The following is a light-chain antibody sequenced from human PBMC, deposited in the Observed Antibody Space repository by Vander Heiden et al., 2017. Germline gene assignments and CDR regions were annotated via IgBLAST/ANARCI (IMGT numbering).Light chain of an antibody. CDR1: QSLLHSKGDNY. J-gene: IGKJ1*01. Sequence: DIVMTQSPLSLPVTTGEPASISCSSSQSLLHSKGDNYLDWYRKKPGQSPRLLVYLGSNRASGVPDRFSGRGSGTEFTLKISRVEAEDVGVYYCMQSLQTTWTFGQGTKVEVK. V-gene: IGKV2-28*01. CDR3: MQSLQTTWT. CDR2: LGS.